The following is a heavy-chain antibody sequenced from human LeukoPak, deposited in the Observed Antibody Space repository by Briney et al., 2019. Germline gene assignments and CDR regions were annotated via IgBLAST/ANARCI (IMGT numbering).Heavy chain of an antibody. Sequence: GGSLRLSCGASGFTFNTYDMHWVRQAPGKGLEGVSYIRYDGGNKYYVDSVKGRFIISRDNSKNTVFLQMNSLRPEDTAVYFCAKPSGSGFDFWGQGTLVTVSS. D-gene: IGHD1-26*01. CDR2: IRYDGGNK. V-gene: IGHV3-30*02. CDR1: GFTFNTYD. CDR3: AKPSGSGFDF. J-gene: IGHJ4*02.